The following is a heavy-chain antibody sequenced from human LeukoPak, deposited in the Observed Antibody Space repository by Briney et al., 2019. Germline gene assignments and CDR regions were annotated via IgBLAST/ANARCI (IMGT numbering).Heavy chain of an antibody. CDR2: ISSNGGST. V-gene: IGHV3-64D*06. CDR1: GFTFSSYA. Sequence: GGSLRLSCSASGFTFSSYAMHWVRQAPGKGLEYVSAISSNGGSTYYAASVKGRFTISRDNSKNTLYLQMSSLRAEDTAVYYCVKGRPYYYDSSGYYYFDYWGQGTLVTVSS. CDR3: VKGRPYYYDSSGYYYFDY. D-gene: IGHD3-22*01. J-gene: IGHJ4*02.